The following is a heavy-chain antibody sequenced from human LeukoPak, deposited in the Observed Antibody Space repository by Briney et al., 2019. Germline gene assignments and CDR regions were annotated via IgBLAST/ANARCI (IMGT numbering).Heavy chain of an antibody. CDR2: ISSGSNTI. V-gene: IGHV3-48*01. D-gene: IGHD3-10*01. Sequence: GGSLRLSCVASGFTFSSYSMNWVRQAPGKWLEWVSYISSGSNTIYYADSVKGRFTISRDNAKNSLYLQMNSLRAEDTAVYYCYRGSVDYWGQGTLVTVSS. CDR1: GFTFSSYS. CDR3: YRGSVDY. J-gene: IGHJ4*02.